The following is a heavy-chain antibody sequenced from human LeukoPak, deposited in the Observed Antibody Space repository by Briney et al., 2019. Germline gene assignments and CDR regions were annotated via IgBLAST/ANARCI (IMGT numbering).Heavy chain of an antibody. CDR2: INPDGSST. CDR3: ARSFGDPSS. Sequence: GGSLRLSCAASGFTFSTYWMHWVRQTRGKGLLWVSLINPDGSSTNYADSVKGRFTISRDNAKNTLYLQMNSLRAEDTAVYYCARSFGDPSSWGQGTLVTVSS. D-gene: IGHD3-16*01. J-gene: IGHJ5*02. CDR1: GFTFSTYW. V-gene: IGHV3-74*01.